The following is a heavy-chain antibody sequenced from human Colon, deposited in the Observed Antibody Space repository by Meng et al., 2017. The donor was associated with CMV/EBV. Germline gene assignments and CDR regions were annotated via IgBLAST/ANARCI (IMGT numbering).Heavy chain of an antibody. J-gene: IGHJ4*02. CDR2: ISSSSSYI. CDR3: IKEPQCTSACFSAFDY. Sequence: GGSLRLSCAASGFTFSSYSMNWVRQAPGKGLEWVSSISSSSSYIYYADSVKGRFTISRDNSKNTLYLQMNDLRAEDTAVYYCIKEPQCTSACFSAFDYWGQGTLVTVSS. V-gene: IGHV3-21*01. D-gene: IGHD2-8*02. CDR1: GFTFSSYS.